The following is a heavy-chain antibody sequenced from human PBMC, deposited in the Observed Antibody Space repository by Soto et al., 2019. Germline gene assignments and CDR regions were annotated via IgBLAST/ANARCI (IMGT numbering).Heavy chain of an antibody. J-gene: IGHJ4*02. D-gene: IGHD1-26*01. CDR3: ARGSGSLYYFHY. Sequence: PGGSLRLSCAASGFNVSTNYMTWVRQAPGKGLEWVSVIYSGGTTYYADSVKGRFIISRDNFKNTLYLQMNNLRAEDTALYYCARGSGSLYYFHYWGQGTLVTV. CDR2: IYSGGTT. CDR1: GFNVSTNY. V-gene: IGHV3-53*01.